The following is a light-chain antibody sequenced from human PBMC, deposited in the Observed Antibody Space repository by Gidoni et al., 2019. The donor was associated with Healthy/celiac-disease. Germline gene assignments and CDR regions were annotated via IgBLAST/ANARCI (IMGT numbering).Light chain of an antibody. CDR3: SSYTSSSIVV. Sequence: QSALTQPASVSGSPGHSITISCTGTSSDVGGYNYVSWYQQHSGKAPKLMIYDVSNRPSGVSNRFSGSKSGNTASLTISGLQAEDEADYYCSSYTSSSIVVFGGGTKLTVL. V-gene: IGLV2-14*01. CDR1: SSDVGGYNY. J-gene: IGLJ2*01. CDR2: DVS.